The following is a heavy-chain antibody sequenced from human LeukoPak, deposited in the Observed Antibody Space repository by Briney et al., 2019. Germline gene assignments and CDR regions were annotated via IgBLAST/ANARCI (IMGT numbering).Heavy chain of an antibody. CDR2: IKQDGSEK. D-gene: IGHD6-19*01. CDR3: ASSGWYGRGAFDI. CDR1: GFTFSSYW. J-gene: IGHJ3*02. Sequence: GGSLRLSCAASGFTFSSYWMSWVRQAPGKGREWVANIKQDGSEKYYVDSVKGRFTISRDNAKNSLYLQMNSLRAEETAVYYCASSGWYGRGAFDIWGQGTMVTVSS. V-gene: IGHV3-7*01.